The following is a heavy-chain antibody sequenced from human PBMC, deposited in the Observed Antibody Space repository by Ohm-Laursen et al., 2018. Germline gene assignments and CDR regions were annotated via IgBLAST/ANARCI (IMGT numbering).Heavy chain of an antibody. Sequence: SLRLSCTASGFSVSTNYMSWIRQAPGKGLEWVSYISSSGSTIYYADSVKGRFTISRDNAKNSLYLQMNSLRAEDTAVYYCARMGRSGSYSVYYFDYWGQGTLVTVSS. CDR1: GFSVSTNY. CDR3: ARMGRSGSYSVYYFDY. J-gene: IGHJ4*02. V-gene: IGHV3-11*01. CDR2: ISSSGSTI. D-gene: IGHD3-10*01.